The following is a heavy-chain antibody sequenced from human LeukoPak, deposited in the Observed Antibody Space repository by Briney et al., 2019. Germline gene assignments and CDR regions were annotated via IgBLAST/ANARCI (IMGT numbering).Heavy chain of an antibody. J-gene: IGHJ4*02. CDR1: GGSISSATYS. CDR3: ARDDGDYGFDY. D-gene: IGHD4-17*01. V-gene: IGHV4-61*02. CDR2: ISTSGST. Sequence: PSETLSLTCTASGGSISSATYSWSWIRQPAGKGLEWIGRISTSGSTNYNPSFMSRVTISVDTSENQFSLNLSSVTAADTAVYYCARDDGDYGFDYWGQGTLVTVSS.